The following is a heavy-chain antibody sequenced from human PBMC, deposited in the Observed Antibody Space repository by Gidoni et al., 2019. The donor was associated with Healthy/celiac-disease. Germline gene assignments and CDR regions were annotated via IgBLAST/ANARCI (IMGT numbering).Heavy chain of an antibody. CDR2: ISGSGGST. Sequence: EVQLLESGGGLVQPGGSLRLSCAASGFTFSSYAMSWVRQAPGKGLEWVSVISGSGGSTYYADSVKGRFTISRDNSKNTLYLQMNSLRAEDTAVYYCAKDGGTRGDYGDYAVPIYYYYGMDVWGQGTTVTVSS. J-gene: IGHJ6*02. V-gene: IGHV3-23*01. CDR3: AKDGGTRGDYGDYAVPIYYYYGMDV. CDR1: GFTFSSYA. D-gene: IGHD4-17*01.